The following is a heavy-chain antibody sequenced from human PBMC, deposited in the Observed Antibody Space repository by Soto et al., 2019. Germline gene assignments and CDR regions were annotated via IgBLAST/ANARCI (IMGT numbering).Heavy chain of an antibody. CDR2: ISAYNGNT. J-gene: IGHJ3*02. CDR3: ARDVVDIVATILFGGVAFDI. Sequence: ASVKVSCQASGYTFTSYGISWVRQAPGQGLEWMGWISAYNGNTNYAQKLQGRVTMTTDTSTSTAYMELRSLRSDDTAVYYCARDVVDIVATILFGGVAFDIWGKGTMVTVSS. D-gene: IGHD5-12*01. CDR1: GYTFTSYG. V-gene: IGHV1-18*01.